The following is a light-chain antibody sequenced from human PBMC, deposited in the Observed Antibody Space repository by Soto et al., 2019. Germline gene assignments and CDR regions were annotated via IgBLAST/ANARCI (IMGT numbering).Light chain of an antibody. CDR2: KAS. CDR3: QQYNSYSIT. J-gene: IGKJ5*01. CDR1: QSISSW. V-gene: IGKV1-5*03. Sequence: LTPPPLSASVGARVTILCRASQSISSWLAWYQQKPGKAPKLLIYKASSLESGVPSRFSGSGSGTEFTLTISSLQPDDFATYYCQQYNSYSITFGQGTRLEIK.